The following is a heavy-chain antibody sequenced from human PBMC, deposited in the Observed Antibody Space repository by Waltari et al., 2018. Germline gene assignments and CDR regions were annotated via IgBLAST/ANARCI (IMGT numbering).Heavy chain of an antibody. V-gene: IGHV1-46*01. D-gene: IGHD3-22*01. CDR2: INPSGGST. CDR1: GYTFTSYY. Sequence: QVQLVQSGAEVKKPGASVKVSCKASGYTFTSYYMHWVRQAPGQGLEWMGIINPSGGSTSYAKKFQGRVTMTRDTSTSTVYMELSSLRSEDTAVYYCARSRITMIVVVTQPDYWGQGTLVTVSS. J-gene: IGHJ4*02. CDR3: ARSRITMIVVVTQPDY.